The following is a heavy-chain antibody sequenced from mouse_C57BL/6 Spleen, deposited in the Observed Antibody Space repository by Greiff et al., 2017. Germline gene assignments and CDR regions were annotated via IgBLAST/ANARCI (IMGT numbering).Heavy chain of an antibody. D-gene: IGHD2-3*01. Sequence: VHVKQSGPELVKPGDSVKISCKASGYSFTGYFMNWVMQSHGKSLEWIGRINPYNGDTFYNQKFKGKATLTVDKSSSTAHMELRSLTSEDSAVYYCARGDGYYVNWGQGTTLTVSS. V-gene: IGHV1-20*01. CDR2: INPYNGDT. CDR3: ARGDGYYVN. CDR1: GYSFTGYF. J-gene: IGHJ2*01.